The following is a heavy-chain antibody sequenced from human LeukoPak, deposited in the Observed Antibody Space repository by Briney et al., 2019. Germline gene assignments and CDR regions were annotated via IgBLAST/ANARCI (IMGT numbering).Heavy chain of an antibody. Sequence: SETLSLTCTVSGGSISSYYWSWIRPPPGKGLEWIGYIYYSGSTNYNPSLKSRVTISVDTSKNQFSLKLSSVTAADTAVYYCARKNYHDAFDIWGQGTMVTVSS. V-gene: IGHV4-59*01. D-gene: IGHD5-24*01. CDR1: GGSISSYY. CDR2: IYYSGST. CDR3: ARKNYHDAFDI. J-gene: IGHJ3*02.